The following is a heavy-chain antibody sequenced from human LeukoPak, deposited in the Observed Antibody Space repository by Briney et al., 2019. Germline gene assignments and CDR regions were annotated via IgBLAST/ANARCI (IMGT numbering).Heavy chain of an antibody. V-gene: IGHV1-18*01. Sequence: ASVKVSCKASGYTFTSYGISWVRQAPGQGLEWMGWISPYNGNTHYAQKLQGRVTMTTDTSTSAAYMELSSLRFEDTAVYYCASRRVGTYFDYWGQGTLVTVSS. CDR1: GYTFTSYG. CDR2: ISPYNGNT. J-gene: IGHJ4*02. CDR3: ASRRVGTYFDY. D-gene: IGHD1-14*01.